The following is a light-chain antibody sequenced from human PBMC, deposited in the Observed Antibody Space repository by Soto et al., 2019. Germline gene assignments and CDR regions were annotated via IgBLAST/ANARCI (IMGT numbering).Light chain of an antibody. J-gene: IGKJ1*01. Sequence: DVVMTQSPLSLPVTLGQPASISCKSSQSPVYSDGITYLNWFQQRPGQSPRRLIYQVSNRDSGVPDRVSGSGSGTDFTLKISRVEAEDVGFYYCMQGAHWPWTFGQGTKVEIK. CDR3: MQGAHWPWT. CDR2: QVS. CDR1: QSPVYSDGITY. V-gene: IGKV2-30*01.